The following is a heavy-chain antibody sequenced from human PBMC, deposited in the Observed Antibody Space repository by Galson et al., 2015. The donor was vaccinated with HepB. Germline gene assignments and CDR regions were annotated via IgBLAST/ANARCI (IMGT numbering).Heavy chain of an antibody. V-gene: IGHV5-10-1*01. J-gene: IGHJ3*02. CDR2: IDPSDSYT. Sequence: QSGAEVKKPGESLRISCKASGDSHINHWITWVRQMPGKGLEWMGRIDPSDSYTKYSPSLQGHVTISADKSINTAYLQWSSLKASDTAMYYCASPVEMTTVDAFDIWGQGTMVTVSS. CDR1: GDSHINHW. CDR3: ASPVEMTTVDAFDI. D-gene: IGHD5-24*01.